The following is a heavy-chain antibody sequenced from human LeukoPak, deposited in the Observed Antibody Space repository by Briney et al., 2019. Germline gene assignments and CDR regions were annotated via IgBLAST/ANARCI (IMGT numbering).Heavy chain of an antibody. CDR2: INPDSGGT. Sequence: ASVKVSCKASGYTFTGYYIHWVRQAPGQGLEWMGWINPDSGGTNSAQNFQGRVTMTRDTSISTAYMELNRLRSDDTAVYYCARDTVVMSTPYYYYYGMDVWGQGTTATVSS. CDR3: ARDTVVMSTPYYYYYGMDV. V-gene: IGHV1-2*02. J-gene: IGHJ6*02. CDR1: GYTFTGYY. D-gene: IGHD4-23*01.